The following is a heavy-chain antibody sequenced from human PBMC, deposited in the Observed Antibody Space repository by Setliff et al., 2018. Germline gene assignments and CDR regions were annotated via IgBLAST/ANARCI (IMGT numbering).Heavy chain of an antibody. D-gene: IGHD6-19*01. Sequence: ASVKVSCKASGYTFTSYYMHWVRQAPGQGLEWMGIINPSGGSTSFAQKFQGRVTMTRDTSTSTVYMELSSLRSEDTAVYYCASSESVGAFDIWGQGTMVTVSS. J-gene: IGHJ3*02. V-gene: IGHV1-46*01. CDR3: ASSESVGAFDI. CDR1: GYTFTSYY. CDR2: INPSGGST.